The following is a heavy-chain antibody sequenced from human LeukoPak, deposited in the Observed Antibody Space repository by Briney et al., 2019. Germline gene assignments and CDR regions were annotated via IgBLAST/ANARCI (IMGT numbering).Heavy chain of an antibody. V-gene: IGHV4-61*02. CDR2: IYTSGST. D-gene: IGHD1-14*01. CDR3: ARDQGIWYFDL. J-gene: IGHJ2*01. Sequence: NTSETLSLTCTVSGGSISSGSYYWSWIRQPAGKGLEWIGRIYTSGSTNYNPSLKSRVTISVDTSKNQFSLKLSSVTAADTAVYYCARDQGIWYFDLWGRGTLVTVSS. CDR1: GGSISSGSYY.